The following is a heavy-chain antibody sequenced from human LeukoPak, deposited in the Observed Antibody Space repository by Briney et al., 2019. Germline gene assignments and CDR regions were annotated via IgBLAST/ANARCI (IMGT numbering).Heavy chain of an antibody. J-gene: IGHJ3*02. CDR3: AREGPIAAAGYSANDAFDI. Sequence: GGSLRLSCAASGFTFSSYAMSWVRQAPGKGLEWVSAISGSGGSTYYADSVKGRFTISRDNSKNTLYLQMNSLRAEDTAVYYCAREGPIAAAGYSANDAFDIWGQGTMVTVSS. D-gene: IGHD6-13*01. CDR1: GFTFSSYA. V-gene: IGHV3-23*01. CDR2: ISGSGGST.